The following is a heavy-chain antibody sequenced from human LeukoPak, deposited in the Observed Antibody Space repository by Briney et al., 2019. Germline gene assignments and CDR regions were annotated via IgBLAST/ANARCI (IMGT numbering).Heavy chain of an antibody. V-gene: IGHV3-23*01. CDR3: AKENDYCSGGSCYYYYFVY. CDR2: ISGSGGST. J-gene: IGHJ4*02. Sequence: GGSQRLSCAASGFTFSSYAMSWVRQAPGKGLEWVSAISGSGGSTYYADSVKGRFTISRDNSMNTLYLQMNSLRAEDTAVYYCAKENDYCSGGSCYYYYFVYWGQGTLVTVSS. CDR1: GFTFSSYA. D-gene: IGHD2-15*01.